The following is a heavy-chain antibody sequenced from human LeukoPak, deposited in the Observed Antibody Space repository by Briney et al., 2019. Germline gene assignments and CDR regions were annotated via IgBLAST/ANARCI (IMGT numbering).Heavy chain of an antibody. CDR2: IGSSSSYI. CDR1: GFTFSSYS. J-gene: IGHJ4*02. Sequence: GGSLRLSCAASGFTFSSYSMNWVRQAPGKGLEWVSSIGSSSSYIYYADSVKGRFTISRDNAKNSLYLQMNSLRAEDTAVYYCAREAGYSSREGDYWGQGTLVTVSS. CDR3: AREAGYSSREGDY. V-gene: IGHV3-21*01. D-gene: IGHD6-13*01.